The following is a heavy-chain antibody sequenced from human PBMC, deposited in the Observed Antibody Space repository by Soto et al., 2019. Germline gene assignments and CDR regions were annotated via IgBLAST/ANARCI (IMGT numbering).Heavy chain of an antibody. J-gene: IGHJ5*02. Sequence: ETLSLTCTVSGGSVSSYYWSWIRQPARSGLESNGRSYTKGNTNYTPSLNSRVAISLDTSKNHFYLKLSSLTAAHTAVYCCSSVSTGWFDLWGRGTLVTVSS. D-gene: IGHD2-8*02. CDR2: SYTKGNT. V-gene: IGHV4-4*07. CDR3: SSVSTGWFDL. CDR1: GGSVSSYY.